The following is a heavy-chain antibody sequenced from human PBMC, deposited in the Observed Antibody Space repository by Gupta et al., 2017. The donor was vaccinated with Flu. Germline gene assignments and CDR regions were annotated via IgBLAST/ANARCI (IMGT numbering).Heavy chain of an antibody. V-gene: IGHV3-48*03. CDR3: ARYHSGGLN. Sequence: EVQLVESGGGLVQPGGSLRLSCAASGFTFSSYEMNWVRQAPGKGLEWVSYISSTGSTLYYADSVKGRFTISRDNAKNSLYLQMNSLRAEDTAVYYCARYHSGGLNWGQGTLVTVSS. D-gene: IGHD6-19*01. CDR2: ISSTGSTL. J-gene: IGHJ4*02. CDR1: GFTFSSYE.